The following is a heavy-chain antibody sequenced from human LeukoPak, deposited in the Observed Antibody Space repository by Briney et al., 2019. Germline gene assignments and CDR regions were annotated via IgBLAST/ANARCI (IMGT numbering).Heavy chain of an antibody. J-gene: IGHJ4*02. Sequence: GESLKIPCKASGYTFTDYWIVWVRQMPGKGLEWMGIIYPGDSDTRYSPSFQGQVTISADKSINSAYLQWRSLQASDTGMYYCARQNREYSIDSPLDYWGQGTLVTVSS. D-gene: IGHD6-6*01. V-gene: IGHV5-51*01. CDR2: IYPGDSDT. CDR3: ARQNREYSIDSPLDY. CDR1: GYTFTDYW.